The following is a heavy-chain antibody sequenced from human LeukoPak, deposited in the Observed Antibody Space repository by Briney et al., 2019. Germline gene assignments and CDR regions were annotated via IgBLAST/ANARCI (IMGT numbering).Heavy chain of an antibody. CDR1: GGSISSSSYY. Sequence: SETLSLTCTVSGGSISSSSYYWGWVRQPPGTGREWIGSIYYSASTYSTPSLKSRVTISVDTSKNQFSLKLSSVTAADTAVYYCARQSSSFPMDVWGKGTTVTVSS. D-gene: IGHD6-6*01. J-gene: IGHJ6*03. V-gene: IGHV4-39*01. CDR3: ARQSSSFPMDV. CDR2: IYYSAST.